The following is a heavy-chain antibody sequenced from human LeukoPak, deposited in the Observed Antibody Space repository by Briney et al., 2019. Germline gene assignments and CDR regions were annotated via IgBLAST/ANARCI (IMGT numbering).Heavy chain of an antibody. CDR1: GGTFSGYA. D-gene: IGHD5-18*01. Sequence: SVKVSSKASGGTFSGYAISWVRQAPGQGLEWMGGIIPILGTANYAQKFQGRVTITADESTSTAYMELSSLRSEDTAVYYCASRLNRRGYSYGYYFAYWGQGTLVTVSS. CDR3: ASRLNRRGYSYGYYFAY. J-gene: IGHJ4*02. V-gene: IGHV1-69*13. CDR2: IIPILGTA.